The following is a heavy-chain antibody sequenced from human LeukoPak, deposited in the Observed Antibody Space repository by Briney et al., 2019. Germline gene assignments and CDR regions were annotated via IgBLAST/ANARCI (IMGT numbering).Heavy chain of an antibody. CDR1: GFTFSSYA. CDR2: ISYDGSNK. D-gene: IGHD4-11*01. Sequence: GRSLRLSCAAAGFTFSSYAMHWVRQAPGKGLEWVAVISYDGSNKYYADSVKGRFTISRDNSKNRVYLQMNSLRAEDTAVYYCARDSGGPDYHYYYYGMDVWGQGTTVTVSS. V-gene: IGHV3-30-3*01. CDR3: ARDSGGPDYHYYYYGMDV. J-gene: IGHJ6*02.